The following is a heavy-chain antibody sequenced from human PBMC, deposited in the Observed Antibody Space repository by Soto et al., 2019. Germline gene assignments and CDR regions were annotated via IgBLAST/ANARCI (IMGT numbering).Heavy chain of an antibody. D-gene: IGHD5-18*01. CDR3: ARGGYSYGPFDY. J-gene: IGHJ4*02. CDR2: IIAIFGTA. Sequence: SVKVSCKASGGTFSSYAISWVRQAPGQGLEWMGGIIAIFGTANYAQKFQGRVTITADESTSTAYMELSSLRSEDTAVYYCARGGYSYGPFDYWGQGTLVTVSS. CDR1: GGTFSSYA. V-gene: IGHV1-69*13.